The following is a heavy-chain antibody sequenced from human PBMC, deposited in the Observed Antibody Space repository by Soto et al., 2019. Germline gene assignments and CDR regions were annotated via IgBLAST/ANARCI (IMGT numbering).Heavy chain of an antibody. CDR3: TANGFYSLDY. V-gene: IGHV4-4*02. CDR1: GESITNDRW. D-gene: IGHD2-21*01. Sequence: QVQLQESGPGLVKPSGTLSLTCSISGESITNDRWWSWVRQSPGQGLEWIGEIYHSGRAHYNPSLKTRVIISVDKSKNSFSLTRSSVTAADTAVYYCTANGFYSLDYWGQGSLVTVSS. CDR2: IYHSGRA. J-gene: IGHJ4*02.